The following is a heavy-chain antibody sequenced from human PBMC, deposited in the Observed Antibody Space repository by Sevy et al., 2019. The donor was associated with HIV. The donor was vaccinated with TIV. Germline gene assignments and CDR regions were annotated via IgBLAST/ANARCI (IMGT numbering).Heavy chain of an antibody. Sequence: GGSLRLSCVASGFTFSNYWMSWVRQAPGKGLEWVANIKPDGSEKYYVDSVKGRFTISRANAKNSLYLQMNSLRPEDTAAYYCARVWVAVQGTYYMTAALDIWGQGTMVTVSS. CDR2: IKPDGSEK. CDR3: ARVWVAVQGTYYMTAALDI. D-gene: IGHD3-10*01. J-gene: IGHJ3*02. CDR1: GFTFSNYW. V-gene: IGHV3-7*03.